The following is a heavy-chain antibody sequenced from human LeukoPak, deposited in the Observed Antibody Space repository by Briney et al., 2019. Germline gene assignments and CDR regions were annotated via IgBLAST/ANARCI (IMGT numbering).Heavy chain of an antibody. D-gene: IGHD3-16*02. J-gene: IGHJ4*02. CDR1: GYTFTSYG. V-gene: IGHV1-18*01. Sequence: ASMKVSCKASGYTFTSYGISWVRQAPGQGLEWMGWISAYNGNTNYAQKLQGRVTMTTDTSTSTAYMELRSLRSDDTAVYYCARDGGYDYVWGSYRYEDYWGQGTLVTVSS. CDR3: ARDGGYDYVWGSYRYEDY. CDR2: ISAYNGNT.